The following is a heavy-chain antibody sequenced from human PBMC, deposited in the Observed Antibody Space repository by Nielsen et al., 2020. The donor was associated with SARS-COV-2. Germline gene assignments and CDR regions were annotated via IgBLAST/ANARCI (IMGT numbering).Heavy chain of an antibody. CDR2: ISYNGDNK. J-gene: IGHJ4*02. CDR3: AKLQWLAFLFSKTTA. Sequence: GESLKISCAASGFTFSGYAMHWVRQAPGKGLEWVAFISYNGDNKYYADSVKGRFTISRDNSKNTLYLQMNSLRAEDTAVYYCAKLQWLAFLFSKTTAGGQGTLVTVSS. V-gene: IGHV3-30*04. CDR1: GFTFSGYA. D-gene: IGHD6-19*01.